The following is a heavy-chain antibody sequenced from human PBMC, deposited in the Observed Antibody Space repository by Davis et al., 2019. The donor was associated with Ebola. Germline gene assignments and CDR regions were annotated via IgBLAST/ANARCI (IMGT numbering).Heavy chain of an antibody. V-gene: IGHV3-11*06. J-gene: IGHJ4*02. D-gene: IGHD6-19*01. CDR3: ARYYRAVAGHFDY. Sequence: GGSLRLSCAASGFTFSDYYMSWIRQAPGKGLEWVSYISSSSSYIYYADSVKGRFTISRDNAKNSLYLQMNSLRAEDTAVYYCARYYRAVAGHFDYWGQGTLVTVSS. CDR2: ISSSSSYI. CDR1: GFTFSDYY.